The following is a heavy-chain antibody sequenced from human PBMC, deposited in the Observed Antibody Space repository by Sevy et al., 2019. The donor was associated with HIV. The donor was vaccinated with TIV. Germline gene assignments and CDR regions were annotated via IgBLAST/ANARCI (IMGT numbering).Heavy chain of an antibody. D-gene: IGHD6-13*01. Sequence: ASVKVSCKASGYTFTSYGISWVRQAPGQWLESMGWISAYNGNTNYAQKLQGRVTMTTDTSTSTAYMELRSLRSDDTAVYYCARDTIAAAGGRFDPWGQGTLVTVSS. CDR2: ISAYNGNT. J-gene: IGHJ5*02. CDR1: GYTFTSYG. V-gene: IGHV1-18*01. CDR3: ARDTIAAAGGRFDP.